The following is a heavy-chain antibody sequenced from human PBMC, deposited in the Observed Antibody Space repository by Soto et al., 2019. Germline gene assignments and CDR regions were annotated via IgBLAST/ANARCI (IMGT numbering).Heavy chain of an antibody. Sequence: SVKVSCKASGGTFSSYAISWVRQAPGQGLEWMGGIIPIFGTANYAQKFQGRVTITADESTSTAYMELSSPRSEDTAVYYCASRGYSGYDTFDYWGQGTLVTVSS. CDR3: ASRGYSGYDTFDY. J-gene: IGHJ4*02. D-gene: IGHD5-12*01. CDR1: GGTFSSYA. CDR2: IIPIFGTA. V-gene: IGHV1-69*13.